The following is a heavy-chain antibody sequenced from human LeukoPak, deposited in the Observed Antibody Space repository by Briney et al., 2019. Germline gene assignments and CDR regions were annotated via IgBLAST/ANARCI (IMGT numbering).Heavy chain of an antibody. Sequence: PSETLSFTCIVSGGSISTNTYYWGWIRLPPGKGLEWIGEIHHRGTTYYNPSLRSRVTISVDTSKNQFSLRLTSVTAADTAVYYCARVTYNGYQHFDYWGQGNLVTVS. CDR1: GGSISTNTYY. D-gene: IGHD3-10*01. V-gene: IGHV4-39*07. CDR2: IHHRGTT. CDR3: ARVTYNGYQHFDY. J-gene: IGHJ4*02.